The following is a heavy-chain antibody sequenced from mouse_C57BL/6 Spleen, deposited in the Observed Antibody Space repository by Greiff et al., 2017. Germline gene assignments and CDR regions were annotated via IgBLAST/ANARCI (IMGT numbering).Heavy chain of an antibody. CDR1: GFNIKNTY. CDR2: IDPANGNT. J-gene: IGHJ4*01. V-gene: IGHV14-3*01. Sequence: EVKLQQSVAELVRPGASVKLSCTASGFNIKNTYMHWVKQRPEQGLEWIGRIDPANGNTKYAPKFQGKATITADTSSNTAYLQLSSLTSEDTAIYYCARSSYYGSSSLYAMDYWGQGTSVTVSS. D-gene: IGHD1-1*01. CDR3: ARSSYYGSSSLYAMDY.